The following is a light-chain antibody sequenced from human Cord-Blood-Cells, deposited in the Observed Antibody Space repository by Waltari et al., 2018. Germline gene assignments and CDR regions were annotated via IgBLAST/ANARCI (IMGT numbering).Light chain of an antibody. CDR1: SGHSSYI. J-gene: IGLJ3*02. V-gene: IGLV4-60*02. CDR2: LEGSGSY. Sequence: QPVLTQSSSASASLGSSVKLTCPLSSGHSSYIIAWHQQQPGKAPRYMMKLEGSGSYNKGSGVPDRFSGSSSGADRYLTISNLQFEDEADYYCETWDSNTWVFGGGTKLTVL. CDR3: ETWDSNTWV.